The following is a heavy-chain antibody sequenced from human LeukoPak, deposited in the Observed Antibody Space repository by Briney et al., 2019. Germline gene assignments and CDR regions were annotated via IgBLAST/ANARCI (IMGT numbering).Heavy chain of an antibody. CDR3: AREGGGMAVAGTFNSY. CDR2: IIPIFGTA. Sequence: VASVKVSCKASGGTFSSYAISWVRQAPGQGLEWMGGIIPIFGTANYAQKFQGRVTITADESTSTAYMELSSLRSEGTAVYYCAREGGGMAVAGTFNSYWGQGTLVTVSS. V-gene: IGHV1-69*13. D-gene: IGHD6-19*01. J-gene: IGHJ4*02. CDR1: GGTFSSYA.